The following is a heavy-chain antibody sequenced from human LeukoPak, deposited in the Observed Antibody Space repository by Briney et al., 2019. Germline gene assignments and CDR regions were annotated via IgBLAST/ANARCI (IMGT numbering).Heavy chain of an antibody. Sequence: SETLSLTCAVYGGSFSGYYWSWIRQPPGKGLEWIGYIYYSGSTYYNPSLKSRVTISVDTSKNQFSLKLSSVTAADTAVYYCARETKYYYDSSGYYGWFDPWGQGTLVTVSS. J-gene: IGHJ5*02. CDR2: IYYSGST. D-gene: IGHD3-22*01. V-gene: IGHV4-30-4*01. CDR3: ARETKYYYDSSGYYGWFDP. CDR1: GGSFSGYY.